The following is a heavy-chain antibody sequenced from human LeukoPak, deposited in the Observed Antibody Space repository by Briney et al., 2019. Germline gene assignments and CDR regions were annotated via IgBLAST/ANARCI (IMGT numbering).Heavy chain of an antibody. CDR1: GGSFSGYY. CDR2: INHSGST. V-gene: IGHV4-34*01. CDR3: ARVWSGYYRNLNWFDP. Sequence: PSETLSLTCAVYGGSFSGYYWSWIRQPPGKGLEWIGEINHSGSTNYNPSLKSRVTISVDTSKNQFSLRLSSVTAADTAVYYCARVWSGYYRNLNWFDPWGQGTLVTVSS. D-gene: IGHD3-3*01. J-gene: IGHJ5*02.